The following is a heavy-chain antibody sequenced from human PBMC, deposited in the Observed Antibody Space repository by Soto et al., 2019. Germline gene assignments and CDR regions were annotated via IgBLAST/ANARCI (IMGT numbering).Heavy chain of an antibody. Sequence: QVQLVQSGAEVKKPGSSVKVSCKASGGNFRSQSISISWVRQAPGQGLEWMGRAIPVLGVANYAQKFQGRVPMPEDKVRSTVYMELSSLRSEDTAVYYCARDRDVAATGNVETDYYYGMDVWGQGTTVTVSS. V-gene: IGHV1-69*08. D-gene: IGHD1-1*01. CDR3: ARDRDVAATGNVETDYYYGMDV. J-gene: IGHJ6*02. CDR2: AIPVLGVA. CDR1: GGNFRSQSIS.